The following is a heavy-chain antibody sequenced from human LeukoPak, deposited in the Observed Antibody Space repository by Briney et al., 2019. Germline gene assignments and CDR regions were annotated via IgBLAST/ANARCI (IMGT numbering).Heavy chain of an antibody. Sequence: QAGGSLILSCAASGFTLSNYAMHWVRQAPGKGLEWVTVISTDGKDKKYADSVKGRFAISRDNSKNTLDLQMNSLRAEDTAVYYCAKDQKWGPADYYFDSWGQGTLVTVSS. D-gene: IGHD2-2*01. V-gene: IGHV3-30*18. J-gene: IGHJ4*02. CDR1: GFTLSNYA. CDR2: ISTDGKDK. CDR3: AKDQKWGPADYYFDS.